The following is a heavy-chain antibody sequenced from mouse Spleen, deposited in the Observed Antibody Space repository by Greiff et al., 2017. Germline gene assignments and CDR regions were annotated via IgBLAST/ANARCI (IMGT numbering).Heavy chain of an antibody. V-gene: IGHV5-4*01. Sequence: EVQLVESGGGLVKPGGSLKLSCAASGFTFSSYAMSWVRQTPEKRLEWVATISDGGSYTYYPDNVKGRFTISRDNAKNNLYLQMSHLKSEDTAMYYCAREEVAMDYWGQGTSVTVSS. CDR2: ISDGGSYT. CDR3: AREEVAMDY. J-gene: IGHJ4*01. CDR1: GFTFSSYA.